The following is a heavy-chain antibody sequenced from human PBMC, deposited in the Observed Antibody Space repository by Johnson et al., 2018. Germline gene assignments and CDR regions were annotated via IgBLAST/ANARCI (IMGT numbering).Heavy chain of an antibody. J-gene: IGHJ1*01. CDR1: GFTVSSTY. CDR3: ATIYDSPEYFQH. Sequence: VQLVESGGGLVQPGGSLRLSCAASGFTVSSTYMSWVRQAPGKGLAWVSVIYSGGSTYYADSVKGRFTISRDNSKNTLYLQMNSLSAEHTAVYYCATIYDSPEYFQHWGQGTLVTVSS. V-gene: IGHV3-66*02. CDR2: IYSGGST. D-gene: IGHD3-16*01.